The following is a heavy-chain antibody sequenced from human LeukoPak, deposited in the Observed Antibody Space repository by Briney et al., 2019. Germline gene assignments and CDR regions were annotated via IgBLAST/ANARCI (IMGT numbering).Heavy chain of an antibody. CDR2: ISGSGGST. J-gene: IGHJ4*02. CDR3: ANMGPVVAASMSLYYFDY. D-gene: IGHD2-15*01. Sequence: GGSLRLSCAASGFTFSNYAMSWVRQAPGKGLEWVSAISGSGGSTYYADSVKGRFTISRDNSKNTLYLQMNSLRAEDTAVYYCANMGPVVAASMSLYYFDYWGQGTLVTVSS. V-gene: IGHV3-23*01. CDR1: GFTFSNYA.